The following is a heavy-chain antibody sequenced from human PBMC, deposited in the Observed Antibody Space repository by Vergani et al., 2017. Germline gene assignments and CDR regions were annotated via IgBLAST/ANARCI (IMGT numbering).Heavy chain of an antibody. CDR1: GYSFTSYW. D-gene: IGHD6-19*01. V-gene: IGHV5-51*01. CDR3: VRHGGSGWFPHYYYGMDV. Sequence: EVQLVQSGAEVKKPGESLKISCKGSGYSFTSYWIGWVRQMPGKGLEWMGILYPGDSDTRYSPSFQGQVTISADKSISTAYLQWSSLKASDTAMYYCVRHGGSGWFPHYYYGMDVWGQGTTVTVSS. J-gene: IGHJ6*02. CDR2: LYPGDSDT.